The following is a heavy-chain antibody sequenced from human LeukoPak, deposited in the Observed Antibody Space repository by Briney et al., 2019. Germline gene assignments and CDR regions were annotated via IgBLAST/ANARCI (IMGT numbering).Heavy chain of an antibody. CDR2: MNPNSGNT. D-gene: IGHD3-9*01. Sequence: GSVKVSCKASGYTFTSYDINWVRQATGQRLEWMGWMNPNSGNTVYAQKFKGRVTMTRNTSISTAYMEMSSMRSEDTAVYYCASSDELRYFDWFSRDYYYGMDVWGQGTTVTVSS. J-gene: IGHJ6*02. CDR3: ASSDELRYFDWFSRDYYYGMDV. CDR1: GYTFTSYD. V-gene: IGHV1-8*01.